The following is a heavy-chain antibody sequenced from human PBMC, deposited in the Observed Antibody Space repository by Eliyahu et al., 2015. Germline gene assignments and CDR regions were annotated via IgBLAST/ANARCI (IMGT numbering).Heavy chain of an antibody. V-gene: IGHV3-21*06. CDR1: GLPFSDYT. Sequence: EVQLVESGGGLVKPGGSLRLSCAASGLPFSDYTMPWVRQAPGKGLEWVSSISTTSRYIYYADSLKGRFTVSRDNAKNSLFLQMNSLRAEDTAVYFCARGQAIFGVVTRTFDDWGQGTLVTVSS. CDR2: ISTTSRYI. D-gene: IGHD3-3*01. J-gene: IGHJ4*02. CDR3: ARGQAIFGVVTRTFDD.